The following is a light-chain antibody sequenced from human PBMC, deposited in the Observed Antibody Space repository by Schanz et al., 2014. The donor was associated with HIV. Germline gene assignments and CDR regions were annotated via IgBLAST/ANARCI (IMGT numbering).Light chain of an antibody. CDR2: DVR. CDR3: SSYTSSSAGV. J-gene: IGLJ3*02. V-gene: IGLV2-14*01. Sequence: QSVLTQPASVSGSPGQSITISCTGTSSDVGGYNYVSWYQQHPGKAPKLMIYDVRNRPSGVSNRFSGSKSGNTASLTIFGLQAEDEADYYCSSYTSSSAGVFGGGTKLTVL. CDR1: SSDVGGYNY.